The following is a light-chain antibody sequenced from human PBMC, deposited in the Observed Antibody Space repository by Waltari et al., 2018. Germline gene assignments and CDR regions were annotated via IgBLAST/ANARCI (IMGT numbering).Light chain of an antibody. CDR2: AAS. CDR3: QQSYSTPLCT. J-gene: IGKJ2*02. CDR1: QSISSY. V-gene: IGKV1-39*01. Sequence: DIQMTQSPSSLSASVGDRVTITCRASQSISSYLNWYQQKPGKAPKLLIYAASSLQSGVPSRFSGSGSGTDFTLIISSLQPEDFATYYCQQSYSTPLCTFGQGTKLEIK.